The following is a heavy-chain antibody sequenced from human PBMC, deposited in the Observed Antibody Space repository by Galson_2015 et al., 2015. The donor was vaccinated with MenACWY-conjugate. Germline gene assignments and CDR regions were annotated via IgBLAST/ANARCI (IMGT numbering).Heavy chain of an antibody. J-gene: IGHJ4*02. CDR1: GFTFSSYA. Sequence: SLRVSCKASGFTFSSYAIHWVRQAPGKGLEWVAVISSVGGNTYYADSVKGRLTISRDNSKNTLYLQMSSLRAEDTAVYYCAREAKKVVVAEDVDYWGQGTLVTVSS. V-gene: IGHV3-30*04. CDR2: ISSVGGNT. CDR3: AREAKKVVVAEDVDY. D-gene: IGHD2-15*01.